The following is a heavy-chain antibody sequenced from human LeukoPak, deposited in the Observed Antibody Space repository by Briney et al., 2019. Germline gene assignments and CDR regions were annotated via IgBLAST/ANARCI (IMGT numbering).Heavy chain of an antibody. Sequence: PSETLSLTCAVYGGSFSGYYWSWIRQPPGKGLEWIGEINHSGSTNYNPSLKSRVTISVDTSKNQFSLKLSSVTAADTAVYYCARGRVRAGPQRGYFDYWGQGTLVTVSS. V-gene: IGHV4-34*01. CDR1: GGSFSGYY. D-gene: IGHD1-1*01. CDR2: INHSGST. J-gene: IGHJ4*02. CDR3: ARGRVRAGPQRGYFDY.